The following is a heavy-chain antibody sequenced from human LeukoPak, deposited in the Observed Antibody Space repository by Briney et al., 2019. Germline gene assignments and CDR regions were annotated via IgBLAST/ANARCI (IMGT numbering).Heavy chain of an antibody. CDR1: GFIFSDYY. CDR3: ARVLEAASFDY. D-gene: IGHD6-25*01. J-gene: IGHJ4*02. CDR2: ISSSSRYI. Sequence: GGSLRLSCAASGFIFSDYYMHWVRQAPGKGLEWVSSISSSSRYIYFADSLKGRFTISRDNAKNSLYLQMNSLRTEDTAVYYCARVLEAASFDYWGQGILVTVSS. V-gene: IGHV3-21*01.